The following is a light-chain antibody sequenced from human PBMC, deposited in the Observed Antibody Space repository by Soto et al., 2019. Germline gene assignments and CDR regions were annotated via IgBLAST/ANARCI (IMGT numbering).Light chain of an antibody. V-gene: IGKV3-11*01. CDR3: QQRSNWPLT. J-gene: IGKJ1*01. CDR2: DAS. Sequence: VLTQSPGTLSVSPGEGVTLSCRASQTVPSRIAWYQQKPGQAPRLLIYDASNRATGIPARFSGSGSGTDFTLTISSLEPEDFAVYYCQQRSNWPLTFGQGTKVDIK. CDR1: QTVPSR.